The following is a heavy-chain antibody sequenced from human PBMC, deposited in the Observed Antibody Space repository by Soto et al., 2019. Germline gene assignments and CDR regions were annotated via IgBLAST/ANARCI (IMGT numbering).Heavy chain of an antibody. Sequence: ASVKVSCKASGGTFSSYAISWVRQAPGQGLEWMGGISPIFGTANYAQKFQGRVTITAHEYPLTAYMELSSLRYEDTAVYYCVRAAWTYGSVSDYPFVEWGQGRLV. V-gene: IGHV1-69*13. J-gene: IGHJ1*01. D-gene: IGHD3-10*01. CDR2: ISPIFGTA. CDR1: GGTFSSYA. CDR3: VRAAWTYGSVSDYPFVE.